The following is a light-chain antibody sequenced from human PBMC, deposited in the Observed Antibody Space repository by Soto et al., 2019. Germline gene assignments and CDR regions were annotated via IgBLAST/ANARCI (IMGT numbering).Light chain of an antibody. J-gene: IGKJ1*01. CDR2: DAS. V-gene: IGKV1-16*01. CDR3: QQYTNTNNPWM. CDR1: QNINNY. Sequence: DIQMTQSASSLSASVGDRSDITCQASQNINNYLNWYQQKPGKAPKLLVYDASTLQSGVASRFSGSGSGTEFTLIISGLQPDDSATYYCQQYTNTNNPWMFGQGTKVDIK.